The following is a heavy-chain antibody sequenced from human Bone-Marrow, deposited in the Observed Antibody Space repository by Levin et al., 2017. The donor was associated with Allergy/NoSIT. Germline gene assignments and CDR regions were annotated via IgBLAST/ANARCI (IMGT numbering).Heavy chain of an antibody. CDR3: ASHILTGTAADAFGV. D-gene: IGHD1-20*01. CDR2: ISVSSSTE. CDR1: GFIFRDYY. Sequence: GGSLRLSCAASGFIFRDYYMSWIRQAPGKGLEWISYISVSSSTEYYADSVEGRFTISRDDARDSLYLQMNSLRVEDPAVYYCASHILTGTAADAFGVWGQGTVVTVSS. V-gene: IGHV3-11*01. J-gene: IGHJ3*01.